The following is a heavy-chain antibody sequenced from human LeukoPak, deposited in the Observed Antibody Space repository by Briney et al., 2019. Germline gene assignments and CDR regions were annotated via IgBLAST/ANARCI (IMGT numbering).Heavy chain of an antibody. CDR2: IYYSGSA. CDR3: ASGWSSGWYYFDY. D-gene: IGHD6-19*01. Sequence: SETLSLTCTVSGGSISSGGYYWSWVRQHPGKGLEWIGYIYYSGSAYYNPSLKSRVTISVDTSKNQFSLKLSSVTAADTAVYYCASGWSSGWYYFDYWGQGTLVTVSS. J-gene: IGHJ4*02. V-gene: IGHV4-31*03. CDR1: GGSISSGGYY.